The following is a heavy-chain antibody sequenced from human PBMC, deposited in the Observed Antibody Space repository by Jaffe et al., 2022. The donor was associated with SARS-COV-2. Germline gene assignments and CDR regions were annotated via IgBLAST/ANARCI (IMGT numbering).Heavy chain of an antibody. Sequence: QVQLVQSGAEVKKPGASVKVSCKASGYTFTSYFMHWVRQAPGQGLEWMGIINPSGGGTSYAQKFQGRVTMTRDTSTSTVYMELSSLRSEDTAVYYCARDPYCSSASCRVGSWFDPWGQGTLVTVSS. D-gene: IGHD2-2*01. V-gene: IGHV1-46*01. J-gene: IGHJ5*02. CDR3: ARDPYCSSASCRVGSWFDP. CDR1: GYTFTSYF. CDR2: INPSGGGT.